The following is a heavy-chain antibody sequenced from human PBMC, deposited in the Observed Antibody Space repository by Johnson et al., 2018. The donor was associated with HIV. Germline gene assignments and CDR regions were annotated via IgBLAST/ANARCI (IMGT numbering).Heavy chain of an antibody. Sequence: VQLVESGGGVVRPGGSLRLSCAASGFTFHNYGMSWVRQAPGKGLEWVSGIDWNGATGYADSVKGSLTISRDNAKNYLYVQMDSLRAEDTSLYYCARDLPYDDISGYEAFDIWGQGTMVTVSS. CDR2: IDWNGAT. D-gene: IGHD3-22*01. CDR1: GFTFHNYG. CDR3: ARDLPYDDISGYEAFDI. V-gene: IGHV3-20*04. J-gene: IGHJ3*02.